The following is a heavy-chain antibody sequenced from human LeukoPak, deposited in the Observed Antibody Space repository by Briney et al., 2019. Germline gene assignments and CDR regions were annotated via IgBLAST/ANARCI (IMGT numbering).Heavy chain of an antibody. CDR1: GFTFSSYA. Sequence: PGGSLRLSCAASGFTFSSYAMSWVRQAPGKGLEWVSAISGSGGSTYYADSVKGRFTISRDNSKNTLYLQMNSLRAEDTAVYYCARNGVVITSTSYYYYGMDVWGQGTTVTVSS. D-gene: IGHD3-3*01. CDR3: ARNGVVITSTSYYYYGMDV. J-gene: IGHJ6*02. CDR2: ISGSGGST. V-gene: IGHV3-23*01.